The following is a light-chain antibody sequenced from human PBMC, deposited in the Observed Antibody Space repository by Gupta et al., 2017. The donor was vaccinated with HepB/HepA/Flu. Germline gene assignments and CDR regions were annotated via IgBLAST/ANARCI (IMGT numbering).Light chain of an antibody. J-gene: IGKJ1*01. CDR3: QQYGSSPLWT. V-gene: IGKV3-20*01. Sequence: DIVLTQTPGTPSLSPGERATLSCRVSQSGSSSYLAWYQQKPGLAPRLLIYGASSRPPGIPDRFSGSGSGTDFTLTITRLEPEDFAVFYCQQYGSSPLWTFGQGTKVENK. CDR1: QSGSSSY. CDR2: GAS.